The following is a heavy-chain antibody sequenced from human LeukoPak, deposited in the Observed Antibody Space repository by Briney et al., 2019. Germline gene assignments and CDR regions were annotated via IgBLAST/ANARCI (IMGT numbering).Heavy chain of an antibody. J-gene: IGHJ4*02. Sequence: QTGGSLRLSCAASGLTFSSYGMHWVRQAPGKGLEWVAVISYDGSNKYYADSVKGRFTISRDNSKNTLYLQMNSLRAEDTAAYYCAKGTGDYITMIVVVPGPFDYWGQGTLVTVSS. CDR1: GLTFSSYG. CDR2: ISYDGSNK. CDR3: AKGTGDYITMIVVVPGPFDY. D-gene: IGHD3-22*01. V-gene: IGHV3-30*18.